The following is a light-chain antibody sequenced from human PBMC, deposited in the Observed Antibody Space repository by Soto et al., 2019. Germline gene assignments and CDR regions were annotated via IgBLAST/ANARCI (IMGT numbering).Light chain of an antibody. V-gene: IGKV1-39*01. Sequence: DIQMTQSPSSLSASVGDRVTITCRASQDIRNYFNWYQQKPGKAPKLLIYATSTLQSGVPSRFSGSGSGTDFTLTITDLQPEDFASYYCQQTYDLPRTFGQGTKVEVK. CDR1: QDIRNY. CDR3: QQTYDLPRT. J-gene: IGKJ1*01. CDR2: ATS.